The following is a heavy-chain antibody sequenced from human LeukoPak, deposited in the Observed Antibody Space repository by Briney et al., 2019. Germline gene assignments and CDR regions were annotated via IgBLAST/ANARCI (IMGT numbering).Heavy chain of an antibody. CDR3: ARVIKGGYDFWSGPYYFDC. V-gene: IGHV1-46*01. CDR2: IHSSGDTT. J-gene: IGHJ4*02. Sequence: ASVKLSCTASGYSFSSYHIHWVRQAPGQGLEWMGIIHSSGDTTSYAQNFQGRVTMTRDTSTTTVYMELRSLRSEDTAVYYCARVIKGGYDFWSGPYYFDCWGQGTLVTVSS. CDR1: GYSFSSYH. D-gene: IGHD3-3*01.